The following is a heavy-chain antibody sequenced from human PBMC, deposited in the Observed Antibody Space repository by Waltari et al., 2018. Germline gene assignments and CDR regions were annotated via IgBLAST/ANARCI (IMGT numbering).Heavy chain of an antibody. J-gene: IGHJ4*02. V-gene: IGHV3-23*04. CDR3: AKSPISSTSCSDY. CDR2: ISGSGGST. CDR1: GFTFSSYA. D-gene: IGHD2-2*01. Sequence: EVQLVESGGGLVQPGGSLRLSCAASGFTFSSYAMSWVRQAPGKGLEWVSAISGSGGSTYHADAVKGRFTISRDNSKNTLYLQMNSLRAEDTAVYYCAKSPISSTSCSDYWGQGTLVTVSS.